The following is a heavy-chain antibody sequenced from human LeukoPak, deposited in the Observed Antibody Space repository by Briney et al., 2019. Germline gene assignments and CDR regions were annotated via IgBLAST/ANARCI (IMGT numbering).Heavy chain of an antibody. Sequence: ASVKVSCKVSGKTLSDLSIHWVRQPPGKGLEWLGGPDPEDGERIYAQMFQGRVTMTEDTSIDTAYMELSSLRSEDTAVYYCVTGFTTMAVDYFDYWGQGTLVTVSP. V-gene: IGHV1-24*01. CDR3: VTGFTTMAVDYFDY. J-gene: IGHJ4*02. CDR1: GKTLSDLS. CDR2: PDPEDGER. D-gene: IGHD5-18*01.